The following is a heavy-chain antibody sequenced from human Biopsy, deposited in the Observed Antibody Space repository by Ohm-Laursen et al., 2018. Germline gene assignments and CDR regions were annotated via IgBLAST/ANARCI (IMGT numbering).Heavy chain of an antibody. D-gene: IGHD3-10*01. J-gene: IGHJ3*02. CDR1: GFTFSNYG. Sequence: SLRLSCSASGFTFSNYGIHWVRQAPGKGLEWVALISHGGNDDYYADSVEGRFTISRDNSKNTLDLQMNSLRAEDTAVYYCATSTMVRSSGHAFDIWGQGTVVTVS. CDR2: ISHGGNDD. V-gene: IGHV3-30*03. CDR3: ATSTMVRSSGHAFDI.